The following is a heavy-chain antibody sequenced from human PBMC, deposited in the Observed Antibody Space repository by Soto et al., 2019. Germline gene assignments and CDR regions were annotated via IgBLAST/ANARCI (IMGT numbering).Heavy chain of an antibody. CDR2: ISGSGFTT. D-gene: IGHD3-10*01. Sequence: GGSMRISCSASVVTFSSYAMNGVRKAPGKGLEWVSTISGSGFTTYYADSVKGRFTISRDNSKNTLYLQMNSLRAEDTALFYCAKEGYGSGSYYNHLDSWGQGTPVTVSS. CDR3: AKEGYGSGSYYNHLDS. J-gene: IGHJ4*02. CDR1: VVTFSSYA. V-gene: IGHV3-23*01.